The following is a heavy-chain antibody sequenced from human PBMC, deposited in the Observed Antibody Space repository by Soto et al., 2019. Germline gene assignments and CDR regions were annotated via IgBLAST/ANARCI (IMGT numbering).Heavy chain of an antibody. CDR1: GYPFTSYS. D-gene: IGHD2-15*01. CDR3: AREGAVVGSAVYYGMDV. Sequence: QVQLVQSGAEVKEPGASVKVSCKASGYPFTSYSFSWVRQAPGQGLEWMGWSSAYNGDTRYAQKFQGRVTMTADPYTDTAYTELRNLRSADTGVYYCAREGAVVGSAVYYGMDVWGQGSMVTVS. J-gene: IGHJ6*02. V-gene: IGHV1-18*04. CDR2: SSAYNGDT.